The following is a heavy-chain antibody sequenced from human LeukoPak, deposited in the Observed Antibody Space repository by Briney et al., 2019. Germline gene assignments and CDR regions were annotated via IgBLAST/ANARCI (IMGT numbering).Heavy chain of an antibody. Sequence: PSETLSLTCTASGGSISSGGYYWSWIRQHPGKGLEWIGYIYYSGGTYYNPSLKSRVTISVDTSKNQFSLKLSSVTAADTAVYYCARAPGGWFGELLFPYYFDYWGQGTLVTVSS. CDR2: IYYSGGT. D-gene: IGHD3-10*01. CDR1: GGSISSGGYY. CDR3: ARAPGGWFGELLFPYYFDY. J-gene: IGHJ4*02. V-gene: IGHV4-31*03.